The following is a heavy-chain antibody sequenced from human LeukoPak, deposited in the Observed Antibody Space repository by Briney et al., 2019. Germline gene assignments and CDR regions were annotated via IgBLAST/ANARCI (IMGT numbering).Heavy chain of an antibody. Sequence: SETLSLTCTVSGGSISSYYWSWIRQPPGKGREWIGYIFYSGSTNYNPSLKSRVTISVDTSKNQFSLKLSSVTAADTAVYYCARVRVEVTIFGVVIFDAFDIWGQGTMVTVSS. CDR1: GGSISSYY. D-gene: IGHD3-3*01. V-gene: IGHV4-59*01. CDR2: IFYSGST. J-gene: IGHJ3*02. CDR3: ARVRVEVTIFGVVIFDAFDI.